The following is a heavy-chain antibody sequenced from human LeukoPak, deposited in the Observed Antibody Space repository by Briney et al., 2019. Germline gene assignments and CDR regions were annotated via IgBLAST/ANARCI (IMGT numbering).Heavy chain of an antibody. CDR2: MNPNSGDT. D-gene: IGHD3-9*01. CDR1: GYTFTGYY. V-gene: IGHV1-8*02. Sequence: ASVKVSCKASGYTFTGYYIHWVRQATGQGLEWMGWMNPNSGDTGYAQKFQGRVTMTRNTSISTAYMELSSLRSEDTAVYYCARGRRLTGYYDFDYWGQGTLVTVSS. J-gene: IGHJ4*02. CDR3: ARGRRLTGYYDFDY.